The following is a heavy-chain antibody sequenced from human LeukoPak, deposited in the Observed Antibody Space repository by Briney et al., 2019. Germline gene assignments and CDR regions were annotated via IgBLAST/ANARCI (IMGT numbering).Heavy chain of an antibody. Sequence: PGGSLRLSCAASGFTFSSYAMSWVRQAPGKGLEWVSAISGSGGSTYYADSVKGRFTISRDNSKNTLYLQMNSLRAEDTAVCYCAKESGSGSYYTYYYYYGMDVWGKGTTVTVSS. CDR1: GFTFSSYA. D-gene: IGHD3-10*01. CDR3: AKESGSGSYYTYYYYYGMDV. J-gene: IGHJ6*04. V-gene: IGHV3-23*01. CDR2: ISGSGGST.